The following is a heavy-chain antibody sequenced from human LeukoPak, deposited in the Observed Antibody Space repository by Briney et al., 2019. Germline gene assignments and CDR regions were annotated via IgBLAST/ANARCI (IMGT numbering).Heavy chain of an antibody. Sequence: PGGSLRLSCAASGFTFSSYAMSWVRQAPGKGLEWVSAISGSGGSTYYADSVKGRFTISRDNSKNTLYLQMNSLRAEDTAVYYCAKDLDCSSTSRYRSSWGQGTLVTVSS. CDR1: GFTFSSYA. CDR2: ISGSGGST. CDR3: AKDLDCSSTSRYRSS. D-gene: IGHD2-2*01. V-gene: IGHV3-23*01. J-gene: IGHJ5*02.